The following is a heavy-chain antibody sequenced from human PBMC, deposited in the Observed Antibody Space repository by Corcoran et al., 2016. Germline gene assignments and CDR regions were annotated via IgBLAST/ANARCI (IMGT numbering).Heavy chain of an antibody. Sequence: QVQLQESGPGLVKPSETLSLTCTVSGGPISSYYWSWIRQPPGKGLEWIGYMYYSGTTNYNPSLKSRVTISVDTSKNQFSLKLSSVTAADTAVYYCARAYSYGYGVFFDYWGQGILVTVSS. V-gene: IGHV4-59*01. D-gene: IGHD5-18*01. CDR3: ARAYSYGYGVFFDY. J-gene: IGHJ4*02. CDR2: MYYSGTT. CDR1: GGPISSYY.